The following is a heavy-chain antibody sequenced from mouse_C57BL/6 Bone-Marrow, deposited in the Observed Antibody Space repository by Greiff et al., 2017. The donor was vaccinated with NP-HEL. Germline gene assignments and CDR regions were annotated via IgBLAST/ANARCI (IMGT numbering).Heavy chain of an antibody. D-gene: IGHD1-1*01. J-gene: IGHJ4*01. CDR1: GYTFTDYY. Sequence: VQLQQSGPELVKPGASVKISCKASGYTFTDYYMNWVKQSHGKSLEWIGDINPNNGGTSYNQKFTGKATLTVDQSSSTAYMELRSLTSEDSAVYYCARKGYYYGWGPAMDYWGQGTSVTVSS. CDR3: ARKGYYYGWGPAMDY. V-gene: IGHV1-26*01. CDR2: INPNNGGT.